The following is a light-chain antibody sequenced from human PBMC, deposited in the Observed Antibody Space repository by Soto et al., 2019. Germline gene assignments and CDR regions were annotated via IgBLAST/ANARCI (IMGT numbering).Light chain of an antibody. V-gene: IGKV3-20*01. Sequence: EIVLTQSPGTLSLSPGERATLSCRASQSVSSSYLAWYQQKPGQAPRLLLYGASSRATGIPDRFSGSGSGTDFTVTISRLVPEDFAVYYCQQYGSSPGYTFGQGTKLEIK. CDR1: QSVSSSY. J-gene: IGKJ2*01. CDR2: GAS. CDR3: QQYGSSPGYT.